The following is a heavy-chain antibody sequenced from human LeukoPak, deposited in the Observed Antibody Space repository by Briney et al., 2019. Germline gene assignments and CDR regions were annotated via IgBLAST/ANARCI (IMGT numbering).Heavy chain of an antibody. CDR2: IYYRGST. Sequence: SETLSLTCTVSGGSIGSSSSYWGWIRQPPGKGLEWIGSIYYRGSTYYNPSLKSRVTISVDTSKNHFSLKLSSVTAADTAVYYCARDRPEWLRDFDYWGQGTLLTVSS. D-gene: IGHD5-12*01. V-gene: IGHV4-39*07. J-gene: IGHJ4*02. CDR3: ARDRPEWLRDFDY. CDR1: GGSIGSSSSY.